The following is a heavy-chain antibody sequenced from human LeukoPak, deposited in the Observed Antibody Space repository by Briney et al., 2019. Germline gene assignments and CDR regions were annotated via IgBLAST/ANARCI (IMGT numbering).Heavy chain of an antibody. J-gene: IGHJ4*02. CDR3: AAEYYYQLLY. V-gene: IGHV3-15*01. CDR1: GFTFNSAW. CDR2: IKSKANGGTT. D-gene: IGHD2-2*01. Sequence: GGSLRLSCATSGFTFNSAWLCWVRQASGRGLEWVGRIKSKANGGTTDYAAPVKGRFTISRDDSNSMVYLQMNSLKTEDTAVYSCAAEYYYQLLYWGQGTLVTVSS.